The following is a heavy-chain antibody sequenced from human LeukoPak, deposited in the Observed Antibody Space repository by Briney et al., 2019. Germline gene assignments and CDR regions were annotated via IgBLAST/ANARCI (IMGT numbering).Heavy chain of an antibody. CDR3: ARLVTVTTGDYSDY. J-gene: IGHJ4*02. V-gene: IGHV4-38-2*02. Sequence: SEALSLTCSVSGLSISSGRFWVWIRQPPGKGLEWLATVYESGTPFYNPSLKSRLTISVDSPRNQFSLRLTSLTAADTAVYYCARLVTVTTGDYSDYWGQGNLVTVSS. CDR2: VYESGTP. D-gene: IGHD4-17*01. CDR1: GLSISSGRF.